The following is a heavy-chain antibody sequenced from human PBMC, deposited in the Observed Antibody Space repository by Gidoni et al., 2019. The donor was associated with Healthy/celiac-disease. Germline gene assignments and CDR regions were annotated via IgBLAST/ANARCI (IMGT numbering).Heavy chain of an antibody. CDR1: GGSICSSSYY. V-gene: IGHV4-39*01. J-gene: IGHJ3*02. CDR2: IYYSGST. Sequence: QLQLQESGPGLVKPSETLSLTCTVSGGSICSSSYYWGWIRQPPGKGLEWIGGIYYSGSTYYNPSLKSRVTISVDTSKNQFSLKLSSVTAADTAVYYCARKLWSYYGGARNAFDIWGQGTMVTVSS. D-gene: IGHD4-17*01. CDR3: ARKLWSYYGGARNAFDI.